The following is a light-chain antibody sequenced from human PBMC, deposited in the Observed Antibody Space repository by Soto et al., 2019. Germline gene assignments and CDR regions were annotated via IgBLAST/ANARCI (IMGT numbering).Light chain of an antibody. CDR2: EVS. Sequence: QSALTQPASVSGSPGQSITISCTGTRDDVGGYNYVSLYQQYPGKAPKLMIYEVSYRPSGVSNRFSVSRSGHTASLSISGLQASDEADYYCSAYTNICTLVFGGGTKLTVL. J-gene: IGLJ3*02. CDR1: RDDVGGYNY. CDR3: SAYTNICTLV. V-gene: IGLV2-14*01.